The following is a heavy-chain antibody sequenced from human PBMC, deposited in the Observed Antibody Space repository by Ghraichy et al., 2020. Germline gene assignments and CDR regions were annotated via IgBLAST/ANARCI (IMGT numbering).Heavy chain of an antibody. J-gene: IGHJ4*02. CDR3: ARHLLLTHPQYYYDTSGPPDY. V-gene: IGHV4-39*01. Sequence: SETLSLTCTVSGGSISSSRYLWGWIRQPPGKGLEWIGTISYSESTYYKPSLKSRVTISADTSRNQFSLKLRSVTAADTAVYYCARHLLLTHPQYYYDTSGPPDYWGQGTLVTVSS. CDR2: ISYSEST. CDR1: GGSISSSRYL. D-gene: IGHD3-22*01.